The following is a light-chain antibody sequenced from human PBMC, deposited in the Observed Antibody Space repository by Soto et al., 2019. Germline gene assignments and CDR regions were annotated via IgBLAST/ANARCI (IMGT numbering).Light chain of an antibody. CDR3: QQYGSSPFT. J-gene: IGKJ3*01. CDR2: GAS. V-gene: IGKV3-20*01. CDR1: QSVSSSY. Sequence: EIVLTQSPGTLSLSPGERAALSCRASQSVSSSYLAWYQQKPGQAPRLLIYGASTRATGIPARLSGSGSGTEFTLTIRSLESHDFAVYYCQQYGSSPFTCGPGTKVDIK.